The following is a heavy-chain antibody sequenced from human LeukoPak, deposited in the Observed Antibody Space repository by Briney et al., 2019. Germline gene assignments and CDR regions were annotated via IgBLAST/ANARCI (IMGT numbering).Heavy chain of an antibody. D-gene: IGHD2-21*01. V-gene: IGHV3-30*18. J-gene: IGHJ5*02. CDR1: GFTFYNYG. CDR2: ISHDGSNI. CDR3: AKDPYRVVVATGNYLDP. Sequence: GGSLRLSCAASGFTFYNYGMHWVRQAPGKGLEWVAVISHDGSNIHYGDSVKGRFTISRDKSKNTLYLQMNSLRVEDTAVYYCAKDPYRVVVATGNYLDPWGQGTLVTVSA.